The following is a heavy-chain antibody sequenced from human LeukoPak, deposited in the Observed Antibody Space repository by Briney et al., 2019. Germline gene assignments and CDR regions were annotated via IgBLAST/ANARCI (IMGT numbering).Heavy chain of an antibody. J-gene: IGHJ5*02. Sequence: PSETLSLTCTVSGGSISSSSYYWGWIRQPPGKGLEWIGSIYYSGSTYYNPSLKSRVTISVDTSKNQFSLKLSSVTAADTAVYSCAGPRYPNWFDPWGKGPRVTVSS. CDR2: IYYSGST. V-gene: IGHV4-39*01. D-gene: IGHD2-2*02. CDR1: GGSISSSSYY. CDR3: AGPRYPNWFDP.